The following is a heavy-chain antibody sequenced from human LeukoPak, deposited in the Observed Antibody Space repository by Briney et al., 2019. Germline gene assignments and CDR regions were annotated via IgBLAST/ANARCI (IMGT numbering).Heavy chain of an antibody. CDR3: ARAHSWTRGSPPYYFDY. V-gene: IGHV1-8*01. Sequence: ASVKVSCKASGYSFSDYDINWVRQATGQGLEWMGWMNPNSGNTGYAQIFQGRITITRDSSINTAYMELSSLRSEDTAVYYCARAHSWTRGSPPYYFDYWGQGTPVTVSS. CDR1: GYSFSDYD. J-gene: IGHJ4*02. CDR2: MNPNSGNT. D-gene: IGHD6-13*01.